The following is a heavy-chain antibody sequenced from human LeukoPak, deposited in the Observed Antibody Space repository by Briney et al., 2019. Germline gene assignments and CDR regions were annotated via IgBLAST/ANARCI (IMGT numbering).Heavy chain of an antibody. CDR2: IYYSGST. Sequence: SETLSLTCTVSGGSLSSYYWSWIRQPPGKGLEWIGYIYYSGSTNYNPSLKSRVTISVDTSKNQFSLKLSSVTAADTAVYYCARWVVAWGFDYWGQGTLVTVSS. CDR1: GGSLSSYY. CDR3: ARWVVAWGFDY. J-gene: IGHJ4*02. D-gene: IGHD2-15*01. V-gene: IGHV4-59*01.